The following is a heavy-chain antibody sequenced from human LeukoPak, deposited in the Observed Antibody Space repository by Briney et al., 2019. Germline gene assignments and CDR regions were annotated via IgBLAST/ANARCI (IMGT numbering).Heavy chain of an antibody. CDR2: INPKNGDT. CDR1: GYTFDDEY. D-gene: IGHD1-26*01. V-gene: IGHV1-2*02. Sequence: ASVKVSCKASGYTFDDEYIHWVRQAPGLGLEGMGWINPKNGDTNYAQRFQGSVTMTRDTYSSRAYMELRRLKSDDSAVYYCARRVQKLVGTNWFDPWGQGTLVTVSS. CDR3: ARRVQKLVGTNWFDP. J-gene: IGHJ5*02.